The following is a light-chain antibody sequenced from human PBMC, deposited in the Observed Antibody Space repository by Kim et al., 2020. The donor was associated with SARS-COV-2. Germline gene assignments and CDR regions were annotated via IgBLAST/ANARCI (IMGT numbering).Light chain of an antibody. CDR3: QKYNSAPWT. V-gene: IGKV1-27*01. CDR2: AAS. Sequence: ASGGDRVAISCRGSQDIKNDVAWYRQKPGKVPEVLIYAASILQSGVPSRISGSGSGTDFTLTINSLQPEDVATYYCQKYNSAPWTFGQGTKVDIK. J-gene: IGKJ1*01. CDR1: QDIKND.